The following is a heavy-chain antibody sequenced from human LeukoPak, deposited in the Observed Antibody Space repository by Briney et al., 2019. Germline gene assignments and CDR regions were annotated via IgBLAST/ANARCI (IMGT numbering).Heavy chain of an antibody. CDR2: ISAYNGNT. Sequence: ASVKVSCKASGYTFTSYGVSWVRQAPGQGLEWMGWISAYNGNTNYAQKLQGRVTMTTDTSTSTAYMELRSLRSDDTAVYYCARAFGYSSSFGFNSGWFDPWGQGTLVTVSS. V-gene: IGHV1-18*01. CDR3: ARAFGYSSSFGFNSGWFDP. J-gene: IGHJ5*02. CDR1: GYTFTSYG. D-gene: IGHD6-13*01.